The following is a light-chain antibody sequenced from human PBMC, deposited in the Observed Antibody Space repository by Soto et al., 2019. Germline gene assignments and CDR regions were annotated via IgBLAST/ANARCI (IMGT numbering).Light chain of an antibody. Sequence: EILLTQSPGTLSLSPGERATLSCRASQRVYTYYLVWYHQKPGQAPRLLIYGASRSATGIADRFSGSGSGTDFTLNISRLEPEDFAVSYCHHNGSSPPVDSFGKGTKREIK. V-gene: IGKV3-20*01. CDR1: QRVYTYY. CDR3: HHNGSSPPVDS. CDR2: GAS. J-gene: IGKJ2*03.